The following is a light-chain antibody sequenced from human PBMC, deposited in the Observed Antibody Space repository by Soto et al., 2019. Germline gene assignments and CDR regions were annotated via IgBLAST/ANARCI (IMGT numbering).Light chain of an antibody. CDR1: QSVSSSY. V-gene: IGKV3-20*01. CDR3: QQYGSSST. CDR2: GAS. Sequence: EIVLTQSPATLSLSPGERATLSCRASQSVSSSYLAWYQQKPGKAPRLLIYGASSRPTGIPDRLSGSGSGTDFTLTIRRLEPEDFAVYYCQQYGSSSTFGQGTRLEIK. J-gene: IGKJ5*01.